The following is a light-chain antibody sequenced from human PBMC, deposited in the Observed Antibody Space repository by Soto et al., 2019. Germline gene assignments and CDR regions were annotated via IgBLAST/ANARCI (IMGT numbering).Light chain of an antibody. CDR3: ATWDSSLSAGV. J-gene: IGLJ2*01. Sequence: QSVLTQPPSVSAAPGQKVTISCCGSSSNIGNNYVSWYQQLPGTAPKLLIYDNNERPSGIPDRFSGSKSGTSATLGITGLQTGDEADYYCATWDSSLSAGVFGGGTKLTVL. V-gene: IGLV1-51*01. CDR1: SSNIGNNY. CDR2: DNN.